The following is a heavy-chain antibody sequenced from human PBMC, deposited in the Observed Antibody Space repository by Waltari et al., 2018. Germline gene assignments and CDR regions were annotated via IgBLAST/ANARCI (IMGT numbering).Heavy chain of an antibody. V-gene: IGHV3-53*01. J-gene: IGHJ6*02. CDR1: GVIVSNNY. Sequence: EVHLVESGGGLVHPGDSVRLSCAASGVIVSNNYMSWVRQPPGKGLEGVSLIYTEGSAYYADSVKGRFTISRDNSKNTLNLQMNSLRAEDTAVYYCTREDQGQPGGYWGQGTTVTVSS. CDR2: IYTEGSA. CDR3: TREDQGQPGGY. D-gene: IGHD6-25*01.